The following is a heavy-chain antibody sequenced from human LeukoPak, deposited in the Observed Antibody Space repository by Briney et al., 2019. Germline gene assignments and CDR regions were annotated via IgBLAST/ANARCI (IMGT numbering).Heavy chain of an antibody. CDR2: LYHSGST. CDR1: GGSISSGGFY. CDR3: AREVPEGYYDSSGPFDY. J-gene: IGHJ4*02. D-gene: IGHD3-22*01. Sequence: PSETLSLTCTVSGGSISSGGFYWSWIRQPSGKGLEWIGYLYHSGSTDYNPSLKSRVTISVDRSKNQFSLRLTSVTAADTAVYYCAREVPEGYYDSSGPFDYWGQGTLVTVSS. V-gene: IGHV4-30-2*01.